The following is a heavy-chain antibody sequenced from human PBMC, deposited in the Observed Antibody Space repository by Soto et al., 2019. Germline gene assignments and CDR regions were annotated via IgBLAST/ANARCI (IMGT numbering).Heavy chain of an antibody. CDR3: ARDGCSSTSCYNSAFDY. J-gene: IGHJ4*02. CDR2: IIPIFGTA. CDR1: GGTFSSYA. D-gene: IGHD2-2*01. V-gene: IGHV1-69*13. Sequence: SVKVSCKASGGTFSSYAISWVRQAPGQGLEWMGGIIPIFGTANYAQKFQGRVTLTADESTSTAYMELSSLRSEDTAVYYCARDGCSSTSCYNSAFDYWGQGTLVTVSS.